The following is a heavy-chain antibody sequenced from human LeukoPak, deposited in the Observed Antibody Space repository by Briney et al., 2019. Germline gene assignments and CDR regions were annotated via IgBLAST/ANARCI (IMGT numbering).Heavy chain of an antibody. D-gene: IGHD3-22*01. V-gene: IGHV4-34*01. Sequence: PSETLSLTCAVYGGSFRGYYWSWIRQPPGKGLEWIGEINHSGSTNYNPSLKSRVTISVDTSKNQFSLKLSSVTAADTAVYYRARLQTYYYDSSGYFLYWGQGTLVTVSS. J-gene: IGHJ4*02. CDR3: ARLQTYYYDSSGYFLY. CDR2: INHSGST. CDR1: GGSFRGYY.